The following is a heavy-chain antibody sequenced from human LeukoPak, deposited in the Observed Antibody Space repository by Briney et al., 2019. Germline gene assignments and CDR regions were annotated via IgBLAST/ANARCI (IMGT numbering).Heavy chain of an antibody. V-gene: IGHV3-21*01. D-gene: IGHD6-13*01. CDR2: ISSSSSYI. CDR1: GFTLSSYS. J-gene: IGHJ1*01. Sequence: GGSLRLSCAASGFTLSSYSMDWVRQAPGKGLEWVSSISSSSSYIYYADSVKGRFTISRDNAKNSLYLQMNSLRAEDTAVYYCLIAAAGTGYFQHWGQGTLVTVSS. CDR3: LIAAAGTGYFQH.